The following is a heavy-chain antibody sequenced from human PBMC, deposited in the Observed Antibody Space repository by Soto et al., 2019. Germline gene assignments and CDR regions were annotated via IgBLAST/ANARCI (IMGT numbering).Heavy chain of an antibody. CDR1: GDSISSGRYY. CDR2: IYYSGST. D-gene: IGHD5-18*01. J-gene: IGHJ4*02. CDR3: AREVATAMED. Sequence: QVQLQESGPGLVKPSQTLSLTCTVSGDSISSGRYYWTWIRQQPGKGLEWIGYIYYSGSTYYNPALKSRVTISVYTSNNEFSRRLSSVTAADTAVYYCAREVATAMEDWGQGTLVTVSS. V-gene: IGHV4-31*03.